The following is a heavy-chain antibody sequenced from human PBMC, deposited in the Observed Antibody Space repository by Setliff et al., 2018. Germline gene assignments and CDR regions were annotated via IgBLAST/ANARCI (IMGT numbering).Heavy chain of an antibody. D-gene: IGHD3-3*01. V-gene: IGHV1-2*04. CDR3: ARGRDFWSGYLVY. Sequence: APVKVSCKASGYTFTGYYMHWVRQAPGQGLEWMGWINPNSGGTNYAQKFQGWVTMTRDTSISTAYMELSRLRSDDTAVYYCARGRDFWSGYLVYWGQGTLVTVSS. CDR2: INPNSGGT. J-gene: IGHJ4*02. CDR1: GYTFTGYY.